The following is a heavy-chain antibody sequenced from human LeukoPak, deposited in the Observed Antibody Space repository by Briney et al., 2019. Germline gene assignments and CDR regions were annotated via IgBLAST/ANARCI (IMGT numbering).Heavy chain of an antibody. CDR1: GFTFSSNW. V-gene: IGHV3-7*01. Sequence: GGSLRLSCAASGFTFSSNWMSWVRQAPGKGLEWVANIQQDGSEKYYVDSVKGRFTISRDNAKNSLYLQMNSLRAEDTAVYYCARDKIVGATHFDYWGQGTLVTVSS. CDR2: IQQDGSEK. D-gene: IGHD1-26*01. CDR3: ARDKIVGATHFDY. J-gene: IGHJ4*02.